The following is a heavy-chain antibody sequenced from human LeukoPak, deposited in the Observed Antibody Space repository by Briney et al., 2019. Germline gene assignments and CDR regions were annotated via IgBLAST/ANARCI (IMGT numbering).Heavy chain of an antibody. Sequence: GASVKVSCKASGYTFTSYYMYWVRQAPGQGLEWMGIINPSGGGTSYAQKFQGRVTMTRDTSTSTVYMELSSLRSEDTAVYYCARDSEGATDYWGQGTLVTVSS. CDR2: INPSGGGT. CDR3: ARDSEGATDY. V-gene: IGHV1-46*01. CDR1: GYTFTSYY. D-gene: IGHD1-26*01. J-gene: IGHJ4*02.